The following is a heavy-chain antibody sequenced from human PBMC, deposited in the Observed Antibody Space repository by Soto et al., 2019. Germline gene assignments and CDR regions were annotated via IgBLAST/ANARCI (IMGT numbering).Heavy chain of an antibody. D-gene: IGHD3-16*01. CDR1: GDSIRGSPYS. V-gene: IGHV4-30-2*01. J-gene: IGHJ6*02. CDR3: ARDRILITVRGPTHYYGMDV. CDR2: IYHTGRT. Sequence: QLQLQESGSGLVKPSQTLSLTCVVSGDSIRGSPYSWTWIRQPPGKGLEWIGNIYHTGRTSYNPSLRSRVIMSVDRSKNQFSLKVNSVTAADTSVYYCARDRILITVRGPTHYYGMDVWGQGTTVSVSS.